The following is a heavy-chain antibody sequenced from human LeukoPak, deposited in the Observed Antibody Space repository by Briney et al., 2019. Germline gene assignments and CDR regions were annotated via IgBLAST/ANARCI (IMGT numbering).Heavy chain of an antibody. D-gene: IGHD4-17*01. CDR3: ARGPLGDEFADAFDI. V-gene: IGHV4-59*01. J-gene: IGHJ3*02. Sequence: SETLSLTCTVSGESISGFYWTWIRRPPGKGLEWIGYIYYSGSTNYNPSLKSRVTISVDTSKNQFSLKLSSVTAADTAVYYCARGPLGDEFADAFDIWGQGTMVTVSS. CDR2: IYYSGST. CDR1: GESISGFY.